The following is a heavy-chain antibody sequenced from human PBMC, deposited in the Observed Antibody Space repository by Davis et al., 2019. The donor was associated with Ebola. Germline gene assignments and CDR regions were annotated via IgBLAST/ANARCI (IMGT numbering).Heavy chain of an antibody. V-gene: IGHV3-21*04. D-gene: IGHD3-3*01. CDR3: ARVFVVVAGMDA. Sequence: PGGSLRLSCEISGLISSNYVMYWVRQASGKGLEWISASETSNTNFNANYADSVKGRFTISRDNAKMSLSLQMNSLRAEDTAVYYCARVFVVVAGMDAWGQGTTVTVSS. CDR1: GLISSNYV. J-gene: IGHJ6*02. CDR2: SETSNTNFNA.